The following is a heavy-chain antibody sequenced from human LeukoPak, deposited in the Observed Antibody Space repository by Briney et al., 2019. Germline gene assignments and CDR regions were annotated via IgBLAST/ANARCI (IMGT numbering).Heavy chain of an antibody. CDR2: INAGNGNT. Sequence: ASVKVSCKAFGYTFTNYAVNWVRQAPGQRLQWMGWINAGNGNTKYSQGFQGRVTIIRDTSANTVYMELSGLRSEDMAVYYCARGIWSSHSVGYYFDFWGQGTLVTVSS. D-gene: IGHD5/OR15-5a*01. V-gene: IGHV1-3*03. CDR3: ARGIWSSHSVGYYFDF. J-gene: IGHJ4*02. CDR1: GYTFTNYA.